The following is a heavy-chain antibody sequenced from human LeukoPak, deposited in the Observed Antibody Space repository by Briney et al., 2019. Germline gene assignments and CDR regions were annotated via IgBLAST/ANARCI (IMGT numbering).Heavy chain of an antibody. CDR1: GFTFSSYS. Sequence: PGRSLRLSCAASGFTFSSYSMHWVRQAPGKGLEWVALIWYDGSNKYYADSVKGRFTISRDNSKNTVYLQMNSLRAEDTAVYSCARELSPVVKYSFDSWGQGTQVTVSS. D-gene: IGHD2-15*01. CDR2: IWYDGSNK. V-gene: IGHV3-33*01. J-gene: IGHJ4*02. CDR3: ARELSPVVKYSFDS.